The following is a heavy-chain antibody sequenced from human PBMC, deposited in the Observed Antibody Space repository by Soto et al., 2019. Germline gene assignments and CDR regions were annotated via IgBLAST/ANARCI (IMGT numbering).Heavy chain of an antibody. J-gene: IGHJ4*02. CDR2: IWYDGSNK. V-gene: IGHV3-33*01. CDR3: ARESYAIFGVVAAQENNFDY. CDR1: GFTFSSYG. D-gene: IGHD3-3*01. Sequence: QVQLVESGGGVVQPGRSLRLSCAASGFTFSSYGMHWVRQAPGKGLEWVAVIWYDGSNKYYADSVKGRFTISRDNSKNALYLQMNSRGAEDTAVYYCARESYAIFGVVAAQENNFDYWGQGTLVTVSS.